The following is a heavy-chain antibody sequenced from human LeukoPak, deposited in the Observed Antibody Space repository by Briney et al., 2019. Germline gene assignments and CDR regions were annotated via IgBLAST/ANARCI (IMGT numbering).Heavy chain of an antibody. D-gene: IGHD1-1*01. CDR2: IIPIFGTA. J-gene: IGHJ5*02. V-gene: IGHV1-69*05. Sequence: SVKVSCKASGGTFSSYAISWVRQAPGQGREWMGRIIPIFGTANYAQKFQCRVTITTDESTSTAYMELSSLRSEDTAVYYCARDRTGTTSRRWFDPWGQGTLVTVSS. CDR1: GGTFSSYA. CDR3: ARDRTGTTSRRWFDP.